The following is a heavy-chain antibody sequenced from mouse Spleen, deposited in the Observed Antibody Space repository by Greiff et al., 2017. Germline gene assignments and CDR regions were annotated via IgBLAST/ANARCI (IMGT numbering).Heavy chain of an antibody. CDR1: GFTFSDYY. CDR3: ARDQGNYFAY. V-gene: IGHV5-16*01. CDR2: INYDGSST. D-gene: IGHD2-1*01. J-gene: IGHJ3*01. Sequence: EVKLVESEGGLVQPGSSMKLSCTASGFTFSDYYMAWVRQVPEKGLEWVANINYDGSSTYYLDSLKSRFIISRDNAKNILYLQMSSLKSEDTATYYCARDQGNYFAYWGQGTLVTVSA.